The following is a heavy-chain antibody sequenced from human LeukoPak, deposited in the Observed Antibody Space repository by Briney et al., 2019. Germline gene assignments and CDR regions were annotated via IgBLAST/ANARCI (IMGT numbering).Heavy chain of an antibody. CDR2: INPNSGGT. V-gene: IGHV1-2*02. CDR3: ARSTSSGWYILLDY. Sequence: ASVKVSCKASGYTFTGYYMHWVRQAPGQGLEWMGWINPNSGGTNYAQKFQGRVTMTTDTSMSTAYMELSRLRSEDTAVYYCARSTSSGWYILLDYWGQGTLVTVSS. D-gene: IGHD6-19*01. CDR1: GYTFTGYY. J-gene: IGHJ4*02.